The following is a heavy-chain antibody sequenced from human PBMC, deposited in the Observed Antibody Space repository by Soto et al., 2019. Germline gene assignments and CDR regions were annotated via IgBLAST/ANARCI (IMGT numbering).Heavy chain of an antibody. Sequence: XETLLLTGPVSGLSHRSYQWSWIRPPPGKGLEWIGYSYYSGSTNYNTSLKSRVTISVDTSKTKFSLKLSSVTAADTAVYYCARDLVSDFWGGSNGMDVWGQGTTVTVSS. CDR3: ARDLVSDFWGGSNGMDV. CDR1: GLSHRSYQ. V-gene: IGHV4-59*01. J-gene: IGHJ6*02. CDR2: SYYSGST. D-gene: IGHD3-3*01.